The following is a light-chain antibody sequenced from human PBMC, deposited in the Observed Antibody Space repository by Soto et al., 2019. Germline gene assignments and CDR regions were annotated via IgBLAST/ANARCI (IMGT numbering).Light chain of an antibody. V-gene: IGKV3-20*01. J-gene: IGKJ1*01. Sequence: EFVLKQSPGTLSLYQGERATLSCRASQTVRNNYLAWYQQKPGQAPRLLIYDASSRATGIPDRFSGGGSGTDFTLTISRLEPEDFAVYYCQQYNNWPPWTFGQGTNVDI. CDR3: QQYNNWPPWT. CDR1: QTVRNNY. CDR2: DAS.